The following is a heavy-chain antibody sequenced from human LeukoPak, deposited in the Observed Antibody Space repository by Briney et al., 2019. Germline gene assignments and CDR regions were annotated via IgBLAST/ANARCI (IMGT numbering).Heavy chain of an antibody. Sequence: GRSLRLSCAASGFTFSGYGMHWVRQAPGKGLECVALISNDGSNKNYADSVKGRFTISRDNSKNTLYLQMDSPRAEDTAVYYCARDWARGDSYYVDYWGQGTLVTVSS. CDR2: ISNDGSNK. J-gene: IGHJ4*02. CDR3: ARDWARGDSYYVDY. D-gene: IGHD2-21*02. CDR1: GFTFSGYG. V-gene: IGHV3-30*03.